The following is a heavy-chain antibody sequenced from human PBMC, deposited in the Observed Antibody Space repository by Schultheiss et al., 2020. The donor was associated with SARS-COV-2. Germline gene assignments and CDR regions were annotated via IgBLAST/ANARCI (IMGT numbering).Heavy chain of an antibody. CDR3: ARVGVGATTSDY. CDR2: INHSGST. Sequence: GSLRLSCAASGFTFSSYWMSWVRQAPGKGLEWIGEINHSGSTNYNPSLKSRVTISVDTSKNQFSLKLSSVTAADTAVYYCARVGVGATTSDYWGQGTLVTVSS. D-gene: IGHD1-26*01. CDR1: GFTFSSYW. V-gene: IGHV4-34*01. J-gene: IGHJ4*02.